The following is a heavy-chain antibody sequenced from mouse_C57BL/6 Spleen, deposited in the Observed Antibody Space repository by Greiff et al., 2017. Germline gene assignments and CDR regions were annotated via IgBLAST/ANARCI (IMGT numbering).Heavy chain of an antibody. CDR2: IYPGDGDT. V-gene: IGHV1-80*01. D-gene: IGHD3-3*01. CDR3: ARGDPDWYFDV. J-gene: IGHJ1*03. CDR1: GYAFTSYW. Sequence: QVQLQQSGAELVKPGASVKISCKASGYAFTSYWMNWVKQRPGKGLEWIGQIYPGDGDTNYNGKFKGKATLTADKSSSTAYMQLGSLAAEDAAVYFGARGDPDWYFDVWGTGTTVTVSS.